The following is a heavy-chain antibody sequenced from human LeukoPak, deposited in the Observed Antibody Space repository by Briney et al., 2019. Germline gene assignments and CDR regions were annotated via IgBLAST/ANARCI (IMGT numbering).Heavy chain of an antibody. CDR1: GGSISSYY. CDR3: ARASSYSSGYYFDY. V-gene: IGHV4-59*01. J-gene: IGHJ4*02. Sequence: SETLSLTCTVSGGSISSYYWSWIRQPPGKGLEWIGYIYYSGSSNYNPSLKSRVTISVDTSKNQFSLKLSSVTAADTTVYYCARASSYSSGYYFDYWGQGTLVTVSS. D-gene: IGHD3-22*01. CDR2: IYYSGSS.